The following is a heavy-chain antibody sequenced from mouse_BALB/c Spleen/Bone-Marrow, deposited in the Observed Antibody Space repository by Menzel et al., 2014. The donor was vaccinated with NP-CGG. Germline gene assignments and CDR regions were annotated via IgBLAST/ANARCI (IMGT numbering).Heavy chain of an antibody. CDR2: ISSGSSTI. D-gene: IGHD2-10*02. Sequence: EVMLVESGGGLVQPGGSRKLSCAASGFTFSSFGMHWVRQAPEKGLEWVAYISSGSSTIYYADTVKGRFTISRDNPKNTQFLQMTSPRSEDTAMYYCAREGRYGSPGDWGQGTTLTVSS. J-gene: IGHJ2*01. V-gene: IGHV5-17*02. CDR3: AREGRYGSPGD. CDR1: GFTFSSFG.